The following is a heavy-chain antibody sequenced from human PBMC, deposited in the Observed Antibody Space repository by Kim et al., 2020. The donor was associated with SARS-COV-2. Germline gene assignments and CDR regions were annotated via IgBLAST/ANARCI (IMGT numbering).Heavy chain of an antibody. V-gene: IGHV4-34*01. D-gene: IGHD6-13*01. J-gene: IGHJ6*02. CDR3: ARAKAAAGRYYYYYYGMDV. Sequence: SRVTISVDTSKNQFSLKLSSVTAADTAVYYCARAKAAAGRYYYYYYGMDVWGQGTTVTVSS.